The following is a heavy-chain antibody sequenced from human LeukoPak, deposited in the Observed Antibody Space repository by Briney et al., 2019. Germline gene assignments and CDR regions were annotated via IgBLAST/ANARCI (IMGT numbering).Heavy chain of an antibody. D-gene: IGHD3-10*01. CDR3: ARVTRITMVRGVHQYYCYMDV. Sequence: GGSLRLSCAASGFTVSSNYMSWVRQAPGKGLEWVSVIYSGGSTYYADSVKGRFTISRDNSKNTLYLQMNSLRAEDTAVYYCARVTRITMVRGVHQYYCYMDVWGKGTTVTISS. V-gene: IGHV3-53*01. J-gene: IGHJ6*03. CDR2: IYSGGST. CDR1: GFTVSSNY.